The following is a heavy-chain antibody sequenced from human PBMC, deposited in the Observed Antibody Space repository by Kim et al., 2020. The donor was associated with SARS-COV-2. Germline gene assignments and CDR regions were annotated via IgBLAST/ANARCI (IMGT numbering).Heavy chain of an antibody. Sequence: GGSLRLSCAASGFIFSGYWMTWVRQAPGKGLEWVANIRQDGSEKQYVDSVKGRFTISRDNAKNSLYLQMNSLRADDTAVYYCAKEASVAGTIDYWGQGTLVTVSS. CDR2: IRQDGSEK. D-gene: IGHD6-19*01. J-gene: IGHJ4*02. CDR1: GFIFSGYW. V-gene: IGHV3-7*03. CDR3: AKEASVAGTIDY.